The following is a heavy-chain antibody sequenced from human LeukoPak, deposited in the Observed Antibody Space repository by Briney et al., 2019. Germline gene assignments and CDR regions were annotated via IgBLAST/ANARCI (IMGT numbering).Heavy chain of an antibody. J-gene: IGHJ4*02. CDR2: IYTSGST. CDR1: GGSISSYY. CDR3: AREASIAAAGHDQTFDY. V-gene: IGHV4-4*07. D-gene: IGHD6-13*01. Sequence: SETLSLTCTVSGGSISSYYWSWIRQPAGKGLEWIGRIYTSGSTNYNPSLKSRVTMSVDTSKNQFSLKLSSVTAADTAVYYCAREASIAAAGHDQTFDYWGQGTLVTVSS.